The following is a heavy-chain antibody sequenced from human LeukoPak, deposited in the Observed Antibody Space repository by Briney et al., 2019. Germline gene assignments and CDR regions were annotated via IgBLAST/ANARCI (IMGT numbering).Heavy chain of an antibody. J-gene: IGHJ5*02. Sequence: SETLSLTCTVSGGSISSYYWSWIRQPPGKGLEWIGYIYYSGSTNYNPSLKSRVTISVDTSKNQFSLKLSSVTAADTAVYYCARATYDSSGITTCWFDPWGQGTLVTFSS. V-gene: IGHV4-59*01. D-gene: IGHD3-22*01. CDR2: IYYSGST. CDR3: ARATYDSSGITTCWFDP. CDR1: GGSISSYY.